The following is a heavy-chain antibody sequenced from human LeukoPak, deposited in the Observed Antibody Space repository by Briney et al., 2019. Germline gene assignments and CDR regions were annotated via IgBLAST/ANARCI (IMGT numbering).Heavy chain of an antibody. CDR2: ITGTSTTF. J-gene: IGHJ4*01. D-gene: IGHD5-12*01. V-gene: IGHV3-48*01. CDR3: ARSLSGYDPLSAF. CDR1: GFSFTSYA. Sequence: PGGSLRLSCEVSGFSFTSYAMTWVRQVPGKVLEWIAYITGTSTTFYYADYVKGRFTISRDNARSSLYLQMNSLPVEDTALYYCARSLSGYDPLSAFWGHGTRVTVS.